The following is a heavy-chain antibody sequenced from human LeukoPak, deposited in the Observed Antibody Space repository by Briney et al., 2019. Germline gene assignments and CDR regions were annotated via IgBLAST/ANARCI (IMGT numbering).Heavy chain of an antibody. CDR3: ARAGVCGGDCYSADY. V-gene: IGHV1-46*01. D-gene: IGHD2-21*02. Sequence: GASVKVSCKASGYTFTSYGISWVRQAPGQGLEWMGIINPSGGSTSYAQKFQGRVTMTRDTSTSTVYMELSSLRSEDTAVHYCARAGVCGGDCYSADYWGQGTLVTVSS. CDR1: GYTFTSYG. J-gene: IGHJ4*02. CDR2: INPSGGST.